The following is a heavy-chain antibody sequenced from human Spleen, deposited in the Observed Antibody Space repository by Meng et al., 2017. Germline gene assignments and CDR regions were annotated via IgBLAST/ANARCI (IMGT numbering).Heavy chain of an antibody. V-gene: IGHV1-2*06. J-gene: IGHJ3*02. D-gene: IGHD3-22*01. CDR1: GYTFPDYW. CDR2: INPKSGDT. CDR3: AREWGGGIDYDSSGYYFSVDAFDI. Sequence: ASVKVSCKASGYTFPDYWLHWVRRAPGQGLEWMGRINPKSGDTHYAQRFQGRVTMTGDTSISTAYMELSGLRSDDTAVYYCAREWGGGIDYDSSGYYFSVDAFDIWGQGTMVTVSS.